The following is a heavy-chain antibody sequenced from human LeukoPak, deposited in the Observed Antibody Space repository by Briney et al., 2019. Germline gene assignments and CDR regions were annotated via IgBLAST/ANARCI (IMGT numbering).Heavy chain of an antibody. CDR1: GDTVSSNSAA. CDR2: TYYRPKWYY. V-gene: IGHV6-1*01. CDR3: ARGFALDF. J-gene: IGHJ3*01. Sequence: SQTLSLTCDISGDTVSSNSAAWNWIRQSPSRGLEWLGTTYYRPKWYYDYAVSVKSRITISPDTSKNQFSLQLNSVTADDTAVYYCARGFALDFWGQGTMVTVSS.